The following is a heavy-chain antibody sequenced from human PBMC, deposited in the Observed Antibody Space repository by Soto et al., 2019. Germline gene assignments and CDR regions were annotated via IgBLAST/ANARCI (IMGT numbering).Heavy chain of an antibody. CDR1: GGSISGFY. CDR2: IHTGGTT. Sequence: SEPLSLTCTVSGGSISGFYWNWFRQPAGKGLEWIGRIHTGGTTNYKPSLRSRVTMSVDTSKNQFSLKLTSVTAADTAAYYCARISGGPIRWGQGTLVTVSS. V-gene: IGHV4-4*07. CDR3: ARISGGPIR. J-gene: IGHJ4*02.